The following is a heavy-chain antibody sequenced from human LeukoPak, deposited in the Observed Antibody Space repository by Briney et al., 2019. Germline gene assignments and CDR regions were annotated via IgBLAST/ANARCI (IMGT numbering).Heavy chain of an antibody. CDR1: GGSISSSSYY. J-gene: IGHJ4*02. D-gene: IGHD6-13*01. CDR2: IYYSGST. V-gene: IGHV4-39*01. CDR3: ARHGIAAAGRKVPYYFDY. Sequence: SETLSLTCTVSGGSISSSSYYWGWIRQPPGQGLEWIGSIYYSGSTYYNPSLKSRVTISVDTSKTQFSLKLSSVTAADTAVYYCARHGIAAAGRKVPYYFDYWGQGTLVTVSS.